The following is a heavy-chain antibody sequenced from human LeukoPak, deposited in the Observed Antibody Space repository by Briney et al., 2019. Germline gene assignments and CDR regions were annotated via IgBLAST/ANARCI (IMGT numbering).Heavy chain of an antibody. V-gene: IGHV3-23*01. CDR3: AKTSAVAGNY. J-gene: IGHJ4*02. D-gene: IGHD6-19*01. CDR1: EFMFSKYA. CDR2: VSASADST. Sequence: GGSLRLSCAASEFMFSKYAMSWVRQAPGKGLEWVSAVSASADSTYYADSVKGRFIISRDNSKNTLFLQMNSLRAEDTAVYYCAKTSAVAGNYWGQGTLVTVSS.